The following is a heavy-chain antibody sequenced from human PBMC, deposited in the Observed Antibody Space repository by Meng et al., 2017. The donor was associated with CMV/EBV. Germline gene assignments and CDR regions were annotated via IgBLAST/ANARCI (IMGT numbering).Heavy chain of an antibody. V-gene: IGHV4-34*01. CDR2: INHSGST. D-gene: IGHD3-16*01. J-gene: IGHJ4*02. CDR1: GGSFSGYY. Sequence: SETLSLTCAVYGGSFSGYYWSWIRQPPGKGLEWIGEINHSGSTNYNPSLKSRVTISVDTSKNQFSLKLSSVTAADTAVYYCARDVAVWFYFDYWGQGTLVTVSS. CDR3: ARDVAVWFYFDY.